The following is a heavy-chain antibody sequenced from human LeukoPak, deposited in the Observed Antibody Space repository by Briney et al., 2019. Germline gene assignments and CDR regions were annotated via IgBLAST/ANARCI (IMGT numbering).Heavy chain of an antibody. Sequence: ASETLSLTCTVSGGSISSSSYYWGWIRQPPGKGLEWIGSIYYSGSTYYNPSLKSRVTISVDTSKNQFSLKLSSVTAADTAVYYCARWCTSCYTIQTWGQGTLVTVSS. J-gene: IGHJ5*02. D-gene: IGHD2-2*02. CDR1: GGSISSSSYY. CDR3: ARWCTSCYTIQT. CDR2: IYYSGST. V-gene: IGHV4-39*01.